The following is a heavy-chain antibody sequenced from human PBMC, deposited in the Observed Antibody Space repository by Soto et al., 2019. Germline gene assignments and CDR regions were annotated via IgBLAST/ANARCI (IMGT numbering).Heavy chain of an antibody. CDR3: ARDTMIVVVTDYYYGMDV. CDR2: INHSGST. V-gene: IGHV4-34*01. Sequence: QVQLQQWGAGLLKPSETLSLTCAVYGGSFSGYYWSWIRQPPGKGLEWIGEINHSGSTNYNPSLKSRVTISVDTSKNQFSLKLSSVTAADTAVYYCARDTMIVVVTDYYYGMDVWGQGTTVTVSS. CDR1: GGSFSGYY. J-gene: IGHJ6*02. D-gene: IGHD3-22*01.